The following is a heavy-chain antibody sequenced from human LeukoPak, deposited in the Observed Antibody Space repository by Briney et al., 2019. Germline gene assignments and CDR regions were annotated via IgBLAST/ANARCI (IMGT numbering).Heavy chain of an antibody. V-gene: IGHV1-2*02. CDR3: ARAFDYTAAYLHYYYMDV. D-gene: IGHD3-16*01. CDR2: INPNSGGT. J-gene: IGHJ6*03. CDR1: GYTFTGYY. Sequence: GASVKVSCKASGYTFTGYYIHWVRQAPGQGLDWMGWINPNSGGTNYAQKFQGRVTMTRDTSISTAYMELSRLRSDDTAVYYCARAFDYTAAYLHYYYMDVWGKGTTVTVSS.